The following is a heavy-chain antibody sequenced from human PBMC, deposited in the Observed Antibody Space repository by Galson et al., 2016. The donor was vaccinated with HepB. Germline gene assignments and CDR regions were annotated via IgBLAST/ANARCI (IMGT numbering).Heavy chain of an antibody. J-gene: IGHJ6*02. CDR1: GGTFSSYA. D-gene: IGHD3-3*01. V-gene: IGHV1-69*04. CDR2: IIPILGMT. Sequence: SVKVSCKASGGTFSSYAITWVRQAPGQGLEWMGRIIPILGMTTYAQKFQGRVTITADKSTITAHMELSRLRSEDTAVYYCARSYDREHYDFYPYGMDVWGQGTTVTVSS. CDR3: ARSYDREHYDFYPYGMDV.